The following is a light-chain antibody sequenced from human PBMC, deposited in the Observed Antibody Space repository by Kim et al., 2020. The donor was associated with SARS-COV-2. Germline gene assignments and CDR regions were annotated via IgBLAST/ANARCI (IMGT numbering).Light chain of an antibody. Sequence: PGKTAPLSCWPSQSVSSSYLAEYQQNRGQAPRLLIYGSSTRASGIPDRFSGSGSGTDFTLTISRLEPEDFAVYYCQQYGSPITFGQGTRLEIK. CDR2: GSS. V-gene: IGKV3-20*01. J-gene: IGKJ5*01. CDR1: QSVSSSY. CDR3: QQYGSPIT.